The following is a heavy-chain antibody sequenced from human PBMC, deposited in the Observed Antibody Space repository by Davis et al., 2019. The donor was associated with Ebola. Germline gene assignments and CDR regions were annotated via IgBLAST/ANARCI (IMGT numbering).Heavy chain of an antibody. V-gene: IGHV3-73*01. CDR3: TSRQYDY. Sequence: GESLKISCAASGSTFTGSSTHWVRPASGTGLEWLGRIRSKANSYPTAYASSVKGRFTISRDDSKNTAYLQMNSLKTEDTAVYYCTSRQYDYWGQGTLVTVSS. CDR2: IRSKANSYPT. D-gene: IGHD5-24*01. J-gene: IGHJ4*02. CDR1: GSTFTGSS.